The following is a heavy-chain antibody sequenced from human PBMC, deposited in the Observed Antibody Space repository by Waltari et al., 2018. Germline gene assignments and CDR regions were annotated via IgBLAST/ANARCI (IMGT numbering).Heavy chain of an antibody. CDR2: IRSKAYGRTT. J-gene: IGHJ4*02. CDR3: TRAGWSGYYYSDY. D-gene: IGHD3-3*01. V-gene: IGHV3-49*03. Sequence: EVPLVESGGGLVQPGRSLRLSCPASGFTFGDSAISWFRLAPGKGLEWVGFIRSKAYGRTTEYAASVKGRFTISRDDSKSIAYLQMNSLKTEDTAVYYCTRAGWSGYYYSDYWGQGTLVTVSS. CDR1: GFTFGDSA.